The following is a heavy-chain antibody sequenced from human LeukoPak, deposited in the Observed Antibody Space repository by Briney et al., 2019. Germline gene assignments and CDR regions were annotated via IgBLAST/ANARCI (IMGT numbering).Heavy chain of an antibody. J-gene: IGHJ4*02. CDR3: ARALTTLTYEGY. CDR1: GFTFSDFW. CDR2: TNEAGGDK. D-gene: IGHD1-1*01. V-gene: IGHV3-7*01. Sequence: GGSLRLSCAASGFTFSDFWMSWVRQAPGKGLECVASTNEAGGDKLYVVSVKGRFTVSRDNAKDSLYLQMNSLRAEDTAVYYCARALTTLTYEGYWGQGTLVTVSS.